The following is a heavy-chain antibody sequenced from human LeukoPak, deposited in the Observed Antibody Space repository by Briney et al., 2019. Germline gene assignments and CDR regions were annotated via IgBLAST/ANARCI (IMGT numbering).Heavy chain of an antibody. V-gene: IGHV3-23*01. J-gene: IGHJ4*02. D-gene: IGHD2-2*01. CDR2: ISGSGGST. CDR3: AKDDCSSSSCFHWYY. CDR1: GFTFSNYA. Sequence: GGSLRLSCAASGFTFSNYAVSWVRQAPGKGLEWVSGISGSGGSTNYADSVKGRFTISRDNSKNTLYLQMNSLRAEDTAVYYCAKDDCSSSSCFHWYYWGQGTLVTVSS.